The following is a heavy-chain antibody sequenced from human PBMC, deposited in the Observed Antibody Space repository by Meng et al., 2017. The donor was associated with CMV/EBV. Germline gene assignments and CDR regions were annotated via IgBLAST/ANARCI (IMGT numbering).Heavy chain of an antibody. V-gene: IGHV1-18*01. CDR2: ISAYNGNT. CDR3: AREDYYDSSGYYPFDY. D-gene: IGHD3-22*01. J-gene: IGHJ4*02. CDR1: GYTFTSYG. Sequence: KVSCKASGYTFTSYGISWVRQAPGQGLEWMGWISAYNGNTNYAQKLQGRVTMTTDTSTSTAYMELRSLGSDDTAVYYCAREDYYDSSGYYPFDYWGQGTLVTVSS.